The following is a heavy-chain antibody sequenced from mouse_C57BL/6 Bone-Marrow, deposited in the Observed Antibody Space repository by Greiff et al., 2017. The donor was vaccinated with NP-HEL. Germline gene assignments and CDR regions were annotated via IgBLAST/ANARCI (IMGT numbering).Heavy chain of an antibody. CDR1: GYTFTSYG. Sequence: QVQLQQSGAELARPGASVKLSCKASGYTFTSYGISWAKQRTGQGLEWIGEIYPRSGNTYYNEKFKGKATLTADKSSSTAYMELRSLTSEDSAVYFCASYPYWYFDVWGTGTTVTVSS. CDR3: ASYPYWYFDV. V-gene: IGHV1-81*01. J-gene: IGHJ1*03. CDR2: IYPRSGNT.